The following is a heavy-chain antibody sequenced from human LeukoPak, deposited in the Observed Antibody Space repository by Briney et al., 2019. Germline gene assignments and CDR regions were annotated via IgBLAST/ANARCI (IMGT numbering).Heavy chain of an antibody. D-gene: IGHD5-18*01. V-gene: IGHV1-8*01. Sequence: ASVKVSCKASGYTFTSYDISWVRQATGQGLECMGWMNPNSGNTGYAQKSQGRVTMTRNTSIGTAHMELTSLTSKDTAVYYCAISGMYGYVYWGQGSLVTVSS. CDR2: MNPNSGNT. CDR1: GYTFTSYD. J-gene: IGHJ4*02. CDR3: AISGMYGYVY.